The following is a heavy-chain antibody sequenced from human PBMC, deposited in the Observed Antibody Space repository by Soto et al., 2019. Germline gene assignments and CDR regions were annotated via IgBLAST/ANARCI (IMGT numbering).Heavy chain of an antibody. CDR3: ARPCGGGDCYSGAFDI. V-gene: IGHV3-48*03. CDR1: GFTFSSYE. CDR2: ISSSGSTI. J-gene: IGHJ3*02. Sequence: EVQLVESGGGLVQPGGSLRLSCAASGFTFSSYETNWVRQAPGKGLEWVSYISSSGSTIYYADSVKGRFTISRDNAKNSLYLQMNSLRAEDTAVYYCARPCGGGDCYSGAFDIWGQGTMVTVSS. D-gene: IGHD2-21*02.